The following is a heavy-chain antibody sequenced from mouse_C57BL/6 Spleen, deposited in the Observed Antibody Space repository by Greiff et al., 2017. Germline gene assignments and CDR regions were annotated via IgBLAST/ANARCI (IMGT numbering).Heavy chain of an antibody. V-gene: IGHV5-17*01. CDR1: GFTFSDYG. CDR2: ISSGSSTI. CDR3: ARESNYLDY. J-gene: IGHJ2*01. Sequence: EVKLLESGGGLVKPGGSLILSCAASGFTFSDYGMHWVRQAPEKGLVWVAYISSGSSTIYYADTVKGRFTISRDNAKNTLFLQMTSLRSEDTAMYYCARESNYLDYWGQGTTLTVSS. D-gene: IGHD1-3*01.